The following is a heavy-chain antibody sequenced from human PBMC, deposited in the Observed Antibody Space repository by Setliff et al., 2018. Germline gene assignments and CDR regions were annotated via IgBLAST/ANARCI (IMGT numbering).Heavy chain of an antibody. CDR3: ARHKSNGSGSYPSLYMDV. CDR1: GGSITSGRYY. V-gene: IGHV4-39*01. CDR2: IHYSENT. J-gene: IGHJ6*03. D-gene: IGHD3-10*01. Sequence: SETLSLTCTVSGGSITSGRYYWGWIRQPPGQGLEWIASIHYSENTYYNPSLKTRVTISVDTSKNQFSVKLSSVTAADTAVYYCARHKSNGSGSYPSLYMDVWGKGIMVTVSS.